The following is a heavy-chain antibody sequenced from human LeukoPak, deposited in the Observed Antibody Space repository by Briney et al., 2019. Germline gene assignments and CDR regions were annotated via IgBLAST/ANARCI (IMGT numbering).Heavy chain of an antibody. V-gene: IGHV3-23*01. CDR2: VRGTGSDT. D-gene: IGHD4-11*01. CDR1: GFTFSSYW. Sequence: PGGSLRLSCAASGFTFSSYWMHWVRQAPGKGLLWVSAVRGTGSDTYYADSVRGRFTISGDNSKNTLYLQMDRLRAEDMAIYFCAKTSRRSSNYDSPYDYWGQGTLVTVSS. J-gene: IGHJ4*02. CDR3: AKTSRRSSNYDSPYDY.